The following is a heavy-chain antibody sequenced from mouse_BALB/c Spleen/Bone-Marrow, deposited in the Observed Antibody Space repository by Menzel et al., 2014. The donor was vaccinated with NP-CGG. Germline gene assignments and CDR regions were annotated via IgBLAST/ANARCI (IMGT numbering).Heavy chain of an antibody. CDR2: INPNSGAT. CDR1: GYTFTEYT. J-gene: IGHJ3*01. V-gene: IGHV1-18*01. Sequence: VQLQQSGPELVKPGASVKISCKTSGYTFTEYTMHWVKQSHGKSLEWIGGINPNSGATSYNEKFKGKATLTVDTSSSTAYMDFSSLTSEESAVYYCARSHRYAYSFDYWGQGTLVTVSS. D-gene: IGHD2-14*01. CDR3: ARSHRYAYSFDY.